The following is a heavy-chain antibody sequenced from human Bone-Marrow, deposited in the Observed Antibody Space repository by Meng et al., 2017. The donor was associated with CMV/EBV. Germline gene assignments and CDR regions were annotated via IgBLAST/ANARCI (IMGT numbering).Heavy chain of an antibody. CDR1: GFNFSRYA. V-gene: IGHV3-23*01. CDR2: ISGSGGAT. Sequence: GGSLRLSCAASGFNFSRYAMHWVRQAPGKGLEWVSTISGSGGATYFADSVKGRFTISRDNSKSTLYLQMNSLRAEDTAVYYCAKDVKGRSPDAFDIWGQGTLVTVSS. J-gene: IGHJ3*02. CDR3: AKDVKGRSPDAFDI.